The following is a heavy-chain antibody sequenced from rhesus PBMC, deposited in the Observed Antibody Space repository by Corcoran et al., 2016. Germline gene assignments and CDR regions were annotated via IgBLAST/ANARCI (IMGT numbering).Heavy chain of an antibody. Sequence: VTLKESVPALVKPTQTLTLPCPFSGVSLTTRRMGVGWSRQPPGKALEWLALIYWDDDKRYSTSLKSRLTISKDTPKNQVVLTMTNMDPVDTATYYCARGRYSGYRVFDYWGQGVLVTVSS. J-gene: IGHJ4*01. D-gene: IGHD5-24*01. V-gene: IGHV2-174*01. CDR2: IYWDDDK. CDR1: GVSLTTRRMG. CDR3: ARGRYSGYRVFDY.